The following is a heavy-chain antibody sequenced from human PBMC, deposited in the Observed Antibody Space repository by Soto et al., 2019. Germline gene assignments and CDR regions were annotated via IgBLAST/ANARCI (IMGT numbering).Heavy chain of an antibody. CDR3: AKEGDDIVVVVVATEVAAFDI. D-gene: IGHD2-15*01. J-gene: IGHJ3*02. CDR1: GFTFSSYA. Sequence: EVQLLESGGGLVQPGGSLRLSCAASGFTFSSYAMSWVRQAPGKGLEWVSAISGSGGSTYYADSVKGRFTISRDNAKNALYLQLNSLRAEDTALYYCAKEGDDIVVVVVATEVAAFDILGQLTMV. V-gene: IGHV3-23*01. CDR2: ISGSGGST.